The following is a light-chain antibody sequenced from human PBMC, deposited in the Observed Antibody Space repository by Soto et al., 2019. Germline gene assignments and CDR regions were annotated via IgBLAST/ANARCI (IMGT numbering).Light chain of an antibody. CDR3: QQYGSSPPIT. CDR1: QSVSSSY. CDR2: GAS. Sequence: EIVLTQSPGTLSLSPGERATLSCRASQSVSSSYLAWYQQKPGQAPRLLIYGASSRATGAPDRFSGSGSGTDLTLTISTLEPEVLAVYYCQQYGSSPPITFGQGTRLEIK. V-gene: IGKV3-20*01. J-gene: IGKJ5*01.